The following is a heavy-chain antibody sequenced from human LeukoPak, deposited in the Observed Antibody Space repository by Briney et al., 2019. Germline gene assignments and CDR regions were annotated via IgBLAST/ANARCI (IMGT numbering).Heavy chain of an antibody. Sequence: PGGSLRLSCAASGFTFSSYGMHWVRQAPGKGLEGVSFIRYDESNKYYADSVKGPFTISRDNSKNTLYLQVNSLRAEDTAVYYCAKDWSNSGWYFDYWGQGTLVTVSS. CDR3: AKDWSNSGWYFDY. CDR1: GFTFSSYG. V-gene: IGHV3-30*02. D-gene: IGHD6-19*01. CDR2: IRYDESNK. J-gene: IGHJ4*02.